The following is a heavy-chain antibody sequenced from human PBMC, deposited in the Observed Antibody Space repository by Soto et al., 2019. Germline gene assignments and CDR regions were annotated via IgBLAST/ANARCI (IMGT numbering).Heavy chain of an antibody. V-gene: IGHV4-39*01. CDR3: VRHKDRNCFDP. Sequence: NPLETLSLTCTVSGDSISSDSYYWGWIRQPPGKGLEWIGSIYYSTSAYYNPSGSTYYNPSLKSRVTISIDTSKNHFSLKLSSVTATDTAVYYCVRHKDRNCFDPWGQGTLVTVSS. CDR2: IYYSTSAYYNPSGST. J-gene: IGHJ5*02. CDR1: GDSISSDSYY.